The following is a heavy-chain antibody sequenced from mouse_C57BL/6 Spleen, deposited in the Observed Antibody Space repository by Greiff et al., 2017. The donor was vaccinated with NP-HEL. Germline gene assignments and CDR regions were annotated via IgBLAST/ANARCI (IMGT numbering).Heavy chain of an antibody. Sequence: QVQLQQSGAELARPGVSVKMSCKASGYTFTSYTMHWVKQRPGQGLEWIGYINPSSGYTKYNQKFKDKATLTADKSSSTAYMQLSSLTSEDSAVYCCARDGSSHWYFDVWGTGTTVTVSS. CDR1: GYTFTSYT. CDR3: ARDGSSHWYFDV. V-gene: IGHV1-4*01. J-gene: IGHJ1*03. CDR2: INPSSGYT. D-gene: IGHD1-1*01.